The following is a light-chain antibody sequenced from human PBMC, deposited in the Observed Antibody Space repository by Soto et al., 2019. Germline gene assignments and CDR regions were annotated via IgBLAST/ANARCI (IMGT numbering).Light chain of an antibody. CDR2: DAS. V-gene: IGKV3-15*01. Sequence: ETAMTQSPATRPVSQGDSVRLSCRASQSVSGNLAWYQEKPGQAPRLLIYDASTRATGIPARFSGSESGTEFTLTISSLQSEDFAVYSCQQYKNWPRTFGQGTKVDI. CDR1: QSVSGN. J-gene: IGKJ1*01. CDR3: QQYKNWPRT.